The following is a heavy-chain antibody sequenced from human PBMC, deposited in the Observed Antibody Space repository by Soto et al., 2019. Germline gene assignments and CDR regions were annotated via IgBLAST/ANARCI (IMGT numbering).Heavy chain of an antibody. CDR1: GFTFSSYG. CDR3: ARDSPSYGDHVSPRERNDY. J-gene: IGHJ4*02. D-gene: IGHD4-17*01. CDR2: IWYDGSNK. V-gene: IGHV3-33*01. Sequence: QVQLVESGGGVVQPGRSLRLSCAASGFTFSSYGMQWVRQAPGKGLEWVAVIWYDGSNKYYADSVKGRFTISRDNSKNTLYLQMNSLRAEDTAVYCCARDSPSYGDHVSPRERNDYWGQGTLVAVSS.